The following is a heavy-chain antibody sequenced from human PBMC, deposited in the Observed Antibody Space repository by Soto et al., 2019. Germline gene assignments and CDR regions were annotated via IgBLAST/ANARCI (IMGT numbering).Heavy chain of an antibody. Sequence: ASVKVSCKASGGTFSSYAISWVRQAPGQGLEWMGGIIPIFGTANYAQKFQGRVTITADESTSTAYMELSSLRSEDTAVYYCAMSGYSSGWYNWFDPWGQRTLVTVSS. D-gene: IGHD6-19*01. CDR1: GGTFSSYA. V-gene: IGHV1-69*13. CDR3: AMSGYSSGWYNWFDP. J-gene: IGHJ5*02. CDR2: IIPIFGTA.